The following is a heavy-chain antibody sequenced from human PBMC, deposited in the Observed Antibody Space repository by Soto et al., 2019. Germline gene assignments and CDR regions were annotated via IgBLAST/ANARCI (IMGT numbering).Heavy chain of an antibody. CDR3: ARADSYGNGYFEY. Sequence: GGSLRLSCAASGFTFSDYYMSWIRQAPGKGLEWVSYISSSSSYTNYADSVKGRFTISRDNAKNSLYLQMNSLRAEDTAVYYCARADSYGNGYFEYWGQGTLVTVSS. CDR2: ISSSSSYT. V-gene: IGHV3-11*05. CDR1: GFTFSDYY. D-gene: IGHD5-18*01. J-gene: IGHJ4*02.